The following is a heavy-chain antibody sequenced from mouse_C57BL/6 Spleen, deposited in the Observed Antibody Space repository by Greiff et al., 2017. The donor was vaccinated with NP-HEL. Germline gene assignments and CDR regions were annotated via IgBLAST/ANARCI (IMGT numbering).Heavy chain of an antibody. Sequence: VQLQQPGAELVRPGSSVKLSCKASGYTFTSYWMDWVKQRPGQGLEWIGNIYPSDSETHYNQKFKDKATLTVDKSSSTAYMQLSSLTSEDSAVYYCARIYGSDYWGKGTTLTVAS. V-gene: IGHV1-61*01. CDR3: ARIYGSDY. CDR1: GYTFTSYW. D-gene: IGHD1-1*01. CDR2: IYPSDSET. J-gene: IGHJ2*01.